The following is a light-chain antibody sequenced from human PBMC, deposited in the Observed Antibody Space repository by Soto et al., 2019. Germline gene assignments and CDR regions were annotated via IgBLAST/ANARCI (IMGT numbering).Light chain of an antibody. Sequence: QSALTQPPSASGSAGRSVTISCTGASSDVGGYNYVSWYQQHPGKAPKLMIYEVTQRPSGVPDRFSGSKSGNTASLTVSGLQAEDETDYYCSSYAGSNIVVFGGGTKLTV. CDR1: SSDVGGYNY. V-gene: IGLV2-8*01. J-gene: IGLJ2*01. CDR3: SSYAGSNIVV. CDR2: EVT.